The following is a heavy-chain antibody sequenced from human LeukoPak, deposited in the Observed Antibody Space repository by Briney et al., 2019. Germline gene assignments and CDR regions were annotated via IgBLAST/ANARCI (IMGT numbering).Heavy chain of an antibody. V-gene: IGHV4-59*01. CDR3: ARAVRKTYYHYYMDV. J-gene: IGHJ6*03. CDR1: GGSITSDY. Sequence: PSETLSLTCSVSGGSITSDYWNWIRQPPGKGLEWIGYMYHSGSITYNPSLKSRITMSVDTSKNHFSLKLTSVTAADTAVYYCARAVRKTYYHYYMDVWGKGTTVTVSS. CDR2: MYHSGSI.